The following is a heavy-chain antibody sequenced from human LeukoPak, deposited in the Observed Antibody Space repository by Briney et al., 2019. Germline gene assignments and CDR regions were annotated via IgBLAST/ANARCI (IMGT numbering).Heavy chain of an antibody. CDR2: LHDSGTT. V-gene: IGHV4-59*01. D-gene: IGHD1-1*01. CDR1: GGSIRGYY. J-gene: IGHJ4*02. Sequence: SETLSLTCTVSGGSIRGYYWSWIRQPPGKGLEWLGYLHDSGTTNYNPSLKSRVSMLLDTSQNQFYLRLTSVTAADTAVYYCARVGDWNDLVYWGQGALVTVS. CDR3: ARVGDWNDLVY.